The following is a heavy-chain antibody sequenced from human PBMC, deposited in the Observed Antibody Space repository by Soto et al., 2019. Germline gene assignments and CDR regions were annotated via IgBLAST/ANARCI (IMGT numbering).Heavy chain of an antibody. Sequence: EVQLVESGGDVVQPGGSLRLSCAASGFTFEDYTIHWVRQAPWKALVWVTLISWDGGTTYYRNTVKSRITITSDNSKNFLYLQMNSLRPEDNALYYCAKDGSQKDDDGNWLGSWGQGTLVTVSS. CDR1: GFTFEDYT. CDR2: ISWDGGTT. CDR3: AKDGSQKDDDGNWLGS. D-gene: IGHD3-16*01. J-gene: IGHJ5*01. V-gene: IGHV3-43*01.